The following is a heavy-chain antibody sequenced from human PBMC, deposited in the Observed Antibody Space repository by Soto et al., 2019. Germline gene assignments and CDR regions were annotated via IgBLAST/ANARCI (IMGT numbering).Heavy chain of an antibody. CDR3: AASSGSGYYSNYYYYYGMDV. CDR2: ISAYNGNT. Sequence: ASVKVCCRASGYTFTSYGISWVRQAPGQVLEWMGWISAYNGNTNYAQKLQGRVTMTTDTSTSTAYMELRSLRSDDTAVYYCAASSGSGYYSNYYYYYGMDVWGQGTTVTVSS. J-gene: IGHJ6*02. CDR1: GYTFTSYG. V-gene: IGHV1-18*01. D-gene: IGHD3-22*01.